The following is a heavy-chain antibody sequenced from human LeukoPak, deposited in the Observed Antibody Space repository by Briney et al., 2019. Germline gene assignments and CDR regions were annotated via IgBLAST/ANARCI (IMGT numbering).Heavy chain of an antibody. J-gene: IGHJ3*01. V-gene: IGHV3-66*04. CDR1: GFTVSSKY. CDR2: IYTGGST. Sequence: PGGSLRLSCTASGFTVSSKYMSWVRQAPGKGLEWVSVIYTGGSTYYADSVNGRFTISRDNSKNTLYLQMNSLRADDTAVYYCAKHQKLLGGAFDVWGQGTLVTVSS. CDR3: AKHQKLLGGAFDV. D-gene: IGHD3-16*01.